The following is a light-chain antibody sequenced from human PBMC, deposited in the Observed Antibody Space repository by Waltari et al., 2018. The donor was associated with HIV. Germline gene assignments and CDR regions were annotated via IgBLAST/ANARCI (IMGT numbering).Light chain of an antibody. V-gene: IGLV2-8*01. CDR3: SSYRDILKFL. J-gene: IGLJ2*01. Sequence: QSALTHPPSASGPLGQSVTVSCTGSISDIGAYDFVSCSQQHPPSAPKLLLYKVTRRPSTVSDRFSGSRSGNTAFLTGAGLQPDDEATYFCSSYRDILKFLFGGGTNVTVL. CDR2: KVT. CDR1: ISDIGAYDF.